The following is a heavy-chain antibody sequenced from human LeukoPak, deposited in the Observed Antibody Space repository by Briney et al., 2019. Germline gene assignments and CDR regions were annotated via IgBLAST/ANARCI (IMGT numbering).Heavy chain of an antibody. J-gene: IGHJ4*02. V-gene: IGHV3-7*01. CDR3: ASFDWNYFDY. CDR1: GFIFSDYW. D-gene: IGHD3-9*01. CDR2: IKQGGGKK. Sequence: GGSLRLSCAASGFIFSDYWMSWVRQAPGKGLEWVANIKQGGGKKYYVDSVKGRFTISRDNAKNSLYLQMNSLRAEDTAVYYCASFDWNYFDYWGQGTLVTVSS.